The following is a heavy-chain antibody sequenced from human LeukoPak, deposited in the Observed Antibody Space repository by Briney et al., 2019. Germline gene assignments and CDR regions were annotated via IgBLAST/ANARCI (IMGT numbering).Heavy chain of an antibody. CDR1: GGSFSGYY. CDR2: INHSGST. Sequence: SGTLSLTCAVYGGSFSGYYWSWIRQPPGKGLEWIGEINHSGSTNYNPSLKSRVTISVDTSKNQFSLKLSSVTAADTAVYYCARGSIRGSSGRYYFDYWGQGTLVTVSS. V-gene: IGHV4-34*01. J-gene: IGHJ4*02. D-gene: IGHD3-22*01. CDR3: ARGSIRGSSGRYYFDY.